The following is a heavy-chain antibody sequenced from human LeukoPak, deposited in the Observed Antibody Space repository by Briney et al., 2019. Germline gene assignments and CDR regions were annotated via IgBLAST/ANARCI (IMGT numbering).Heavy chain of an antibody. J-gene: IGHJ3*02. V-gene: IGHV1-8*03. CDR2: MNPNSGNT. D-gene: IGHD1-7*01. Sequence: ASVKVSCKPSGYTFTSYDIHWVRQATGQGLEWMGWMNPNSGNTGYAQKFQGRVTITRNTSISTAYMELSSLRSEDTAVYYCARVPPRLELRGAFDIWGQGTMVTVSS. CDR3: ARVPPRLELRGAFDI. CDR1: GYTFTSYD.